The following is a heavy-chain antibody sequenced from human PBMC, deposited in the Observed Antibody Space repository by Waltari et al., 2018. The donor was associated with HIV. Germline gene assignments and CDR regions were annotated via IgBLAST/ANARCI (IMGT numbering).Heavy chain of an antibody. CDR2: ISYDGGHK. CDR3: SRDSYGAALDY. V-gene: IGHV3-30*01. J-gene: IGHJ4*02. CDR1: GFTFNPYA. D-gene: IGHD6-13*01. Sequence: QVRLVESGGGVVQPGRSLRLSCAASGFTFNPYAMHCVRQAPGKGLEWVAVISYDGGHKYYADSVQGRFTISRDNSENTVYLHANSLRADDTALYYCSRDSYGAALDYWGQGTLVTVSS.